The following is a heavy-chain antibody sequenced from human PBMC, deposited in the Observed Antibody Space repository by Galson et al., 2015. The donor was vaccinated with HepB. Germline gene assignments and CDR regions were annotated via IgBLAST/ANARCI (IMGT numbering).Heavy chain of an antibody. V-gene: IGHV3-21*06. CDR2: ITASSSYI. D-gene: IGHD2-2*01. CDR1: GFTFSSYA. Sequence: SLRLSCAASGFTFSSYAMHWVRQAPGKGLEWVSSITASSSYIYYADSVKGRFTISRDNAKNSLYLQMNSLRAEDTAVYYCARLRSIVPAADIDYWGQGTLVTVSS. CDR3: ARLRSIVPAADIDY. J-gene: IGHJ4*02.